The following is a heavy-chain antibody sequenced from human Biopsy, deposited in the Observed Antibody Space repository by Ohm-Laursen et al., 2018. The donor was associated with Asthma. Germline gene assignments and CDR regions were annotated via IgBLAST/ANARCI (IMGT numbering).Heavy chain of an antibody. Sequence: SLRLSCAASGFTFSSYAMSWVRQAPGKGLEWVSAISGSGGSTYYADSVKGRFTISRDNSKNTLYLQMNSLRAGDTAAYYCAKDVVWFRELGGMDVWGQGTTVTVSS. D-gene: IGHD3-10*01. J-gene: IGHJ6*02. CDR1: GFTFSSYA. CDR3: AKDVVWFRELGGMDV. V-gene: IGHV3-23*01. CDR2: ISGSGGST.